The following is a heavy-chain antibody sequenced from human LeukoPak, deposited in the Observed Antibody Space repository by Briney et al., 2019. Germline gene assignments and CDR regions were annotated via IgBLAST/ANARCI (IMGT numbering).Heavy chain of an antibody. D-gene: IGHD4-17*01. J-gene: IGHJ4*02. V-gene: IGHV3-48*03. CDR3: ARERIYGDYFDY. CDR2: ISSSGNTI. CDR1: GFTFSSYE. Sequence: PGGSLRLSCAASGFTFSSYEFNWVRQVPGKGLEWVSYISSSGNTIYYADSGKGRFTVSRDNAKNSLFLQMNGLRAEDTAIYYCARERIYGDYFDYWGQGALVTVSS.